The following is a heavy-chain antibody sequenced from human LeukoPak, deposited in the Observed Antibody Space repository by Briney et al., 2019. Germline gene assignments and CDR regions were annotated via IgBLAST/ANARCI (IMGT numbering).Heavy chain of an antibody. Sequence: GGSLRLSCAASGFTFDDYAMPWVRQAPGKGLEWVSGISWNSGSIGYADSVKGRFTISRDNAKNTLYLQMNSLRAEDTAVYYCARVGEYCSSTSCYRYSWFDPWGQGTLVTVSS. V-gene: IGHV3-9*01. CDR1: GFTFDDYA. CDR3: ARVGEYCSSTSCYRYSWFDP. J-gene: IGHJ5*02. CDR2: ISWNSGSI. D-gene: IGHD2-2*02.